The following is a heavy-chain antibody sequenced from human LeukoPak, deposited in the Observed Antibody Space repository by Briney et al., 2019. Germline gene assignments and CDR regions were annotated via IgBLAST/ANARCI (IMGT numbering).Heavy chain of an antibody. J-gene: IGHJ3*02. D-gene: IGHD3-22*01. CDR1: GYTFTGYY. CDR2: IIPIFGTA. CDR3: ARPHHYYDSSGYYYDAFDI. Sequence: ASVKVSCKASGYTFTGYYMHWVRQAPGQGLEWMGRIIPIFGTANYAQKFQGRVTITTDESTSTAYMELSSLRSEDTAVYYCARPHHYYDSSGYYYDAFDIWGQGTMVTVSS. V-gene: IGHV1-69*05.